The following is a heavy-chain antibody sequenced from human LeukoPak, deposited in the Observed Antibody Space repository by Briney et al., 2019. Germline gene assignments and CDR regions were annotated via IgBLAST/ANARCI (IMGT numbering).Heavy chain of an antibody. CDR2: IFPGDSDT. CDR1: GYSFTSYW. V-gene: IGHV5-51*01. D-gene: IGHD3-22*01. J-gene: IGHJ4*02. Sequence: GESLKISCKGSGYSFTSYWIGGGRQLPGKGLEWMGIIFPGDSDTNSSPSFHGQVTISADKSISTASLQWSSLKASDTAMYYCARPHYYDSSGYYANWGQGTLVTVSS. CDR3: ARPHYYDSSGYYAN.